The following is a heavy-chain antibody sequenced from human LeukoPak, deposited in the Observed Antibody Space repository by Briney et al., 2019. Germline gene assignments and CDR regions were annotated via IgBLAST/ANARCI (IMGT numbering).Heavy chain of an antibody. Sequence: APVKVSCKASGGTFSSYAISWVRQAPGQGLEWMGGIIPIFGTANYAQKFQGRVTITADESTSTAYMELSSLRSEDTAVYYCARVGDASGYSYGYFDYWGQGTLVTVSS. CDR1: GGTFSSYA. D-gene: IGHD5-18*01. J-gene: IGHJ4*02. CDR2: IIPIFGTA. CDR3: ARVGDASGYSYGYFDY. V-gene: IGHV1-69*01.